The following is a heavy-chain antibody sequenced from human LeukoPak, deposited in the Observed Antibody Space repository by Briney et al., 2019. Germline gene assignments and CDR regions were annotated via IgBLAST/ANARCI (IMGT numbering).Heavy chain of an antibody. CDR3: AAGGSWYYNY. CDR1: GFTFSRYW. V-gene: IGHV3-74*01. D-gene: IGHD6-13*01. CDR2: INSDESNT. J-gene: IGHJ4*02. Sequence: GASLRLSCAASGFTFSRYWMQWVRQAPGKGLVWVSRINSDESNTGYADSVKGRFTISRDNAKNSLYLQMDSLRAEDTAVYYCAAGGSWYYNYWGQGTLVTVSS.